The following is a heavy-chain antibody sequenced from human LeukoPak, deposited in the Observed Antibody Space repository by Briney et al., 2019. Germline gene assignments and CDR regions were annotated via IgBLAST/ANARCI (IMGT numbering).Heavy chain of an antibody. CDR3: AKDYYDRDYFDY. D-gene: IGHD3-22*01. CDR2: IRYDGSNK. CDR1: GFTFSSYG. J-gene: IGHJ4*02. Sequence: GGSLRLSCAASGFTFSSYGMHWVRQAPGKGLEWVAFIRYDGSNKYYADSVMGRFTISRDNSKNTLYLQMNSLRAEDTAVYYCAKDYYDRDYFDYWGQGTLVTVSS. V-gene: IGHV3-30*02.